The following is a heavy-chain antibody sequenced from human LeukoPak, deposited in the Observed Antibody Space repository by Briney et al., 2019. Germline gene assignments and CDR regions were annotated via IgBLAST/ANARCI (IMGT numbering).Heavy chain of an antibody. D-gene: IGHD2-2*01. Sequence: PGGSLRLSCAASGFTFSSYGMHWVRQAPGKGLEWVAVIWYDGSNKYYADSVKGRFTISRDNSKNTLYLQMNSLRAEVTAVYYCASEAPVVPAAMPVYWGQGTLVTVSS. CDR1: GFTFSSYG. V-gene: IGHV3-33*01. CDR3: ASEAPVVPAAMPVY. CDR2: IWYDGSNK. J-gene: IGHJ4*02.